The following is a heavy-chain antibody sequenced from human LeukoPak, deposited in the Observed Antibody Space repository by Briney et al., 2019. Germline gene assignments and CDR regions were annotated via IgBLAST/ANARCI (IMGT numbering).Heavy chain of an antibody. CDR1: GFTFSSYS. D-gene: IGHD5-24*01. J-gene: IGHJ4*02. Sequence: GGSLRLSCAASGFTFSSYSMNWVRQAPGKGLEWVSYISSSSSTIYYADSVKGRFTISRDNAKNSLYLQMNSLRAEDTAVYYCARDIRDGYDPAGEFYFDYWGQGTLVTVSS. CDR3: ARDIRDGYDPAGEFYFDY. V-gene: IGHV3-48*04. CDR2: ISSSSSTI.